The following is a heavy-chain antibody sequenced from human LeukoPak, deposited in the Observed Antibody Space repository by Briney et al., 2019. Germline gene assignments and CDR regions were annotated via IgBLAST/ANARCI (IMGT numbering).Heavy chain of an antibody. V-gene: IGHV4-39*07. CDR3: ATTTIRLGY. CDR1: GGSMSSSSHY. CDR2: MYYRGST. D-gene: IGHD1-26*01. Sequence: SETLSLTCTVSGGSMSSSSHYWGWIRQPPGKGLEWIGSMYYRGSTYHNPSLKSRVTISVDTSKNQFSLKLGSVTAADTAVYYCATTTIRLGYWGQGTLVTVSS. J-gene: IGHJ4*02.